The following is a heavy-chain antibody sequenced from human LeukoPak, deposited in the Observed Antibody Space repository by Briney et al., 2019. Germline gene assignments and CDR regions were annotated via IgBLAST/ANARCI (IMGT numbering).Heavy chain of an antibody. CDR1: GGSFSGYY. J-gene: IGHJ4*02. D-gene: IGHD3-16*02. V-gene: IGHV4-34*01. Sequence: PSETLSLTCAVYGGSFSGYYWSWIRQPPGKGLEGIGEINHIGSTNYNPSLKSRVTISVDTSKNQFSLKLSSVTAADTAVYYCARGLRITFGGVIVRGYYFDYWGQGTLVTVSS. CDR3: ARGLRITFGGVIVRGYYFDY. CDR2: INHIGST.